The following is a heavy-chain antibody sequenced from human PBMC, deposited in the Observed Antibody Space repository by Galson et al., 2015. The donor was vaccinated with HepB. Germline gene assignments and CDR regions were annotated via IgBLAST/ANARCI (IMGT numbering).Heavy chain of an antibody. CDR1: GFTFNNCG. V-gene: IGHV3-33*01. Sequence: SLRLSCAASGFTFNNCGMHWVRQAPGKGLEWVAIIWYDGTNKFYADSVKGRFTISRDNSKNTLYLQMNSLRAEATAVYYCAREAYYSGSTGYYLDNWGQGTLVTVSS. D-gene: IGHD3-22*01. CDR2: IWYDGTNK. J-gene: IGHJ4*02. CDR3: AREAYYSGSTGYYLDN.